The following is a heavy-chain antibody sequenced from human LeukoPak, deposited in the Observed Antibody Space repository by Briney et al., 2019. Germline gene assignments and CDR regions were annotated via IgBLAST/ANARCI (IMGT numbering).Heavy chain of an antibody. J-gene: IGHJ5*02. V-gene: IGHV3-21*01. CDR1: GFTFSSYS. CDR3: ARDEDDDWLDP. D-gene: IGHD1-1*01. Sequence: GGSLRLSCAASGFTFSSYSMNWVRQAPGKGLEWVSSISSSSYIYYADSVKGRFTISRDNAKNSLYLQMNSLRAEDTAVYYCARDEDDDWLDPWGQGTLVTVSS. CDR2: ISSSSYI.